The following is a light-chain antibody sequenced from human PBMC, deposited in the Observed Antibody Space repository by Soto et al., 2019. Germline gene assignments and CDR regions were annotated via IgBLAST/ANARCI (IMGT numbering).Light chain of an antibody. CDR1: QSISDN. CDR2: GAS. V-gene: IGKV3-15*01. J-gene: IGKJ1*01. CDR3: QQYNTWPRT. Sequence: EIVMTQSPATLSVSPGERATLSCRASQSISDNLVWYQQKPGQAPRLLIYGASTRANGIPARYSGSGSGTEFFFIISSLQSADFAVYYCQQYNTWPRTFGQGTRVEIK.